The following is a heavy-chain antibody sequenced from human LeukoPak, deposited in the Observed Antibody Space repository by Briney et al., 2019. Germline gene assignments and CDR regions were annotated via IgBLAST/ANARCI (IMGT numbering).Heavy chain of an antibody. V-gene: IGHV4-39*07. D-gene: IGHD6-6*01. CDR1: GGSININTYY. J-gene: IGHJ5*02. CDR2: INHSGST. Sequence: SETLSLTCTVSGGSININTYYWSWIRQPPGKGLEWIGEINHSGSTNYNPSLKSRVTISIDTSKNQFSLKLSSVTAADTAVYYCASGTRIAASLSRSNWFDPWGQGTQVTVSS. CDR3: ASGTRIAASLSRSNWFDP.